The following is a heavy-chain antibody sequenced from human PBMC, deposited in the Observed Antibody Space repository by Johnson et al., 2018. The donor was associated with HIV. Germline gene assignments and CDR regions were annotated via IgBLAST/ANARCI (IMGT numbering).Heavy chain of an antibody. Sequence: VQLVESGGGVVQPGRSLRLSCAASGFTFGGYAMHWVRQAPGKGLEWVADINGNGGSTGYADSGKGRFTISRDNSKNTLYLQMNSLRAEDPAVYYCAKEVADCDDAFDIWGQGTMVTVSS. CDR1: GFTFGGYA. CDR3: AKEVADCDDAFDI. D-gene: IGHD2-21*02. V-gene: IGHV3-30*18. J-gene: IGHJ3*02. CDR2: INGNGGST.